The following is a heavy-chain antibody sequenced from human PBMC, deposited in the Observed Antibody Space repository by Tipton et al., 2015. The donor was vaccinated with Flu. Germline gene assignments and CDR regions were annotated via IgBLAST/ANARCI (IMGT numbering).Heavy chain of an antibody. CDR2: IYGSGST. CDR3: AREGISSWFFDS. V-gene: IGHV4-61*02. CDR1: GGSIRGGNYY. J-gene: IGHJ4*02. D-gene: IGHD6-13*01. Sequence: TLSLTCTVSGGSIRGGNYYWTWIRQSAGQGLEWIGRIYGSGSTTYNPSLESRVTMSVDTANNQFSLKLKSVTAADTAVYYCAREGISSWFFDSWGQGTLLTVSS.